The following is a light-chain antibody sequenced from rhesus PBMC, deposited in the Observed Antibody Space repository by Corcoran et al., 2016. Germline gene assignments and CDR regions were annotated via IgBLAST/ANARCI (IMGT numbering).Light chain of an antibody. Sequence: QAALTQPRSVSGSPGQSVTISCTGISSAIGAYDHVSWYQQHPGTAPKLMIYEVNKRPSGVSDRFSGSKAANTASLTISGLQPEDEADYYCSSYSGSNTYIVDSGTRLTVL. CDR1: SSAIGAYDH. CDR3: SSYSGSNTYI. V-gene: IGLV2-32*02. J-gene: IGLJ1*01. CDR2: EVN.